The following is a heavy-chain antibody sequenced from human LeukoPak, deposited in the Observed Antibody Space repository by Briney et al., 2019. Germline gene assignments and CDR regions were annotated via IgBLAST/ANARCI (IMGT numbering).Heavy chain of an antibody. D-gene: IGHD3-10*01. CDR1: GVTFSSYA. CDR3: AKLYGPGTYYNLFDY. CDR2: VGASGGST. V-gene: IGHV3-23*01. Sequence: GGSLRLSCAASGVTFSSYAMGWVRQAPGKGLEWVAAVGASGGSTHHADSVKGRFTISRDNSKNTLYLQMNSLRAEDTAVYYCAKLYGPGTYYNLFDYWGQGTLVTVSS. J-gene: IGHJ4*02.